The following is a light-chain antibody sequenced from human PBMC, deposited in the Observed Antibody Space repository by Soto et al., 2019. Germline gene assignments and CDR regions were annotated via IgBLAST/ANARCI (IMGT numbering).Light chain of an antibody. Sequence: DIVMTQSPDSLAVSLGERATINCKSSQSVLFSSNNKNYLAWYQQKPGQPPKLLIYWASTQESGVPDRFSGSGSGTDFTLTISSLQAEDVAVYYCQQYYGTPLTFGQGTKVEIK. CDR2: WAS. V-gene: IGKV4-1*01. J-gene: IGKJ1*01. CDR1: QSVLFSSNNKNY. CDR3: QQYYGTPLT.